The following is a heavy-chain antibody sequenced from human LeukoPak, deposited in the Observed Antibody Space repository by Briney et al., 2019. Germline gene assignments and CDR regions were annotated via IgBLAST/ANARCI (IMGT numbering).Heavy chain of an antibody. CDR1: GGSISSSSYY. CDR2: IYDSGST. V-gene: IGHV4-39*01. CDR3: ARQERFIVATTGELGY. J-gene: IGHJ4*02. Sequence: SETLSLTCTVSGGSISSSSYYWGWIRQHPGEGLGWIGCIYDSGSTYYNPSLKSRVTISVDTSKSQFSLKLSSVTAADTAVYYCARQERFIVATTGELGYWGQGTLVTVSS. D-gene: IGHD5-12*01.